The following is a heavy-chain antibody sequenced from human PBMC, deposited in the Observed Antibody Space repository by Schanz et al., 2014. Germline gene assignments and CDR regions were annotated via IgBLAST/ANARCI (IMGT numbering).Heavy chain of an antibody. V-gene: IGHV3-33*08. Sequence: QVQLVESGGGVVRPGGSLRLSCAGSGFTFSNYAIHWVRQAPGKGLEWVAVIRYDGRNKNFVESVKGRFTISRDNSNNTVYLQMNTLRAEDTAVYYCARDSGSHYLVDYWGQGTLVTVSS. D-gene: IGHD1-26*01. CDR1: GFTFSNYA. CDR2: IRYDGRNK. CDR3: ARDSGSHYLVDY. J-gene: IGHJ4*02.